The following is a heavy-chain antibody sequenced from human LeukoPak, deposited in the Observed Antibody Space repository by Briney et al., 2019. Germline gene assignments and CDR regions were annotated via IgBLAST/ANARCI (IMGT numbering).Heavy chain of an antibody. Sequence: GTSVKVSCKASGGTFSSYAISWVRQAPGQGLEWMGGIIPIFGTANYAQKFQGRVTITADESTSTAYMELSSLRSEDTAVYYCASIAVAGRFDYWGQGTLVTVSS. CDR1: GGTFSSYA. J-gene: IGHJ4*02. CDR3: ASIAVAGRFDY. D-gene: IGHD6-19*01. CDR2: IIPIFGTA. V-gene: IGHV1-69*13.